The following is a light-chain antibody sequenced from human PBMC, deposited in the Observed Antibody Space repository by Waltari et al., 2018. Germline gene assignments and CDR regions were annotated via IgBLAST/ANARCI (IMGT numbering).Light chain of an antibody. CDR3: HSRDASGVAGS. J-gene: IGLJ2*01. Sequence: SSELTQDPAVSVAMGPTVRITCQGDSLNSYYESWYTQSPGQAPILVMYAKNNRPSGVPDRFSGSSSHNTASLTITGAQAEDEASYYCHSRDASGVAGSFGGGTKLTVL. CDR1: SLNSYY. CDR2: AKN. V-gene: IGLV3-19*01.